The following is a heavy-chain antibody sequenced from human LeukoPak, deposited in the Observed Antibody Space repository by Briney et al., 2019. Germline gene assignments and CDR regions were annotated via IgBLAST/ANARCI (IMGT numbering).Heavy chain of an antibody. CDR1: GGSISSYY. Sequence: SETLSLTCTVSGGSISSYYWSWIRQPPGKGLEWIGYIYYSGSTYYNPSLKSRVTISVDTSKNQFSLKLSSVTAADTAVYYCARIGAGCSSGWRTIDYWGQGTLVTVSS. CDR2: IYYSGST. CDR3: ARIGAGCSSGWRTIDY. J-gene: IGHJ4*02. D-gene: IGHD6-19*01. V-gene: IGHV4-59*08.